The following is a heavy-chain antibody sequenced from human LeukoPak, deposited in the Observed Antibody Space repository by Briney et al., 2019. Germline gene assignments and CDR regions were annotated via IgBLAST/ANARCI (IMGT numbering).Heavy chain of an antibody. CDR2: ISANNGDT. V-gene: IGHV1-18*01. CDR3: ARDFFHGHCAGRSCFLLDY. J-gene: IGHJ4*02. D-gene: IGHD2-15*01. CDR1: GYTFTRYG. Sequence: VASVKVSCKASGYTFTRYGISWVRQAPGQGLEWMGWISANNGDTNSAQKFQGRVTMTTDTSTSTAYMELRSLRSDDTAVYYCARDFFHGHCAGRSCFLLDYWGQGSLVTVSS.